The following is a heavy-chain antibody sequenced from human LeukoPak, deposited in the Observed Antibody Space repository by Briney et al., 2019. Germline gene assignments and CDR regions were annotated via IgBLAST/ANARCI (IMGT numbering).Heavy chain of an antibody. J-gene: IGHJ3*02. CDR3: ARDGVTDAFDI. Sequence: SETLSLTCTVSGYSISSGYYWGWIRQPPGKGLEWIGSIYHSGSIYYNPSLKSRVTISVDTSKNQFSLKLSSVTAADTAVYYCARDGVTDAFDIWGQGTMVTVSS. CDR2: IYHSGSI. D-gene: IGHD3-10*01. V-gene: IGHV4-38-2*02. CDR1: GYSISSGYY.